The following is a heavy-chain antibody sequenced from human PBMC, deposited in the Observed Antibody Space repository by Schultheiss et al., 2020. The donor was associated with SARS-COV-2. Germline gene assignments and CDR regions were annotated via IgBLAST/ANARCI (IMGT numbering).Heavy chain of an antibody. Sequence: GGSLRLSCAASGFTFSSYAMSWVRQAPGKGLEWVSTISGSGGGTYYADSVKGRFTISRDNSKNTLYLQMNSLRAEDTAVYYCARGSHLFDYWGQGTLVTVSS. D-gene: IGHD1-26*01. V-gene: IGHV3-23*01. J-gene: IGHJ4*02. CDR1: GFTFSSYA. CDR2: ISGSGGGT. CDR3: ARGSHLFDY.